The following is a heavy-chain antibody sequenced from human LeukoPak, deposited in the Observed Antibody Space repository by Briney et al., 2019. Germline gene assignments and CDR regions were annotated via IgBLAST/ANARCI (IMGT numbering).Heavy chain of an antibody. V-gene: IGHV3-21*01. Sequence: GGSLRLSCAASGFTFSSYSMNWARQAPGKGLEWVSSISSSSSYIYYADSVKGRFTISRDNAKNSLYLQMNSLRAEDTAVYYCARSVYCSSTSCLDYWGQGTLVTVSS. D-gene: IGHD2-2*01. CDR2: ISSSSSYI. J-gene: IGHJ4*02. CDR3: ARSVYCSSTSCLDY. CDR1: GFTFSSYS.